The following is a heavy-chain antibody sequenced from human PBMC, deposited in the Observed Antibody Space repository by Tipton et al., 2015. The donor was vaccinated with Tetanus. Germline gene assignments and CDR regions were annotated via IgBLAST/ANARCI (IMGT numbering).Heavy chain of an antibody. CDR1: GFTFSSYG. CDR2: IWYDGSNK. CDR3: AKGLYDSSGYYMD. Sequence: SLRLSCAASGFTFSSYGMHWVRQAPGKGLEWVAVIWYDGSNKYYADSVKGRFTISRDNSKNSLYLQMNSLRTEDTALYYCAKGLYDSSGYYMDWGQGTLVTVSS. V-gene: IGHV3-33*03. D-gene: IGHD3-22*01. J-gene: IGHJ4*02.